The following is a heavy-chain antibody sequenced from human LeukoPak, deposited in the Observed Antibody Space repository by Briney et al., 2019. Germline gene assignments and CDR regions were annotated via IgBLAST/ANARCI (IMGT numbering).Heavy chain of an antibody. V-gene: IGHV3-11*04. D-gene: IGHD5-24*01. CDR3: ARATSGSRDGYNWRFDY. CDR1: GFTFSDYY. Sequence: GGSQRLSCAASGFTFSDYYMSWIRQAPGKGLEWVSYISSRGTTIYYADSVKGRFTISRHNAKNSLYLQLNSLRAEDTAVYYCARATSGSRDGYNWRFDYWGQGTLVTVSS. J-gene: IGHJ4*02. CDR2: ISSRGTTI.